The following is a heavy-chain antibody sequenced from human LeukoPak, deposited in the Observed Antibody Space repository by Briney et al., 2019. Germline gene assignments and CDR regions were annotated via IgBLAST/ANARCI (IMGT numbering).Heavy chain of an antibody. J-gene: IGHJ6*02. CDR3: AREGVAVAGTDYYYYYGMDV. Sequence: ASLKVSCKAPRYTSTGYGASCGRAAPGQGLEWMGWITAYIGNTNYAQKLQGRVTMTTDTSTSTAYMELRSLRSDDTAVYYCAREGVAVAGTDYYYYYGMDVWGQGTTVTVSS. V-gene: IGHV1-18*01. CDR2: ITAYIGNT. CDR1: RYTSTGYG. D-gene: IGHD6-19*01.